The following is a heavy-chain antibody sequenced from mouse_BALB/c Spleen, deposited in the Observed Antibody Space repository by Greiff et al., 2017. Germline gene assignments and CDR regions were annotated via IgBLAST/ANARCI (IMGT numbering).Heavy chain of an antibody. CDR3: TMITTFGYFDV. CDR1: GYTFTSYY. D-gene: IGHD2-4*01. V-gene: IGHV1S16*01. J-gene: IGHJ1*01. Sequence: QVQLKESGPELVKPGASVKMSCKASGYTFTSYYMYWVKQRPGQGLEWIGEINPSNGGTNFNEKFKSKATLTVDKSSSTAYMQLSSLTSEDSAVYYCTMITTFGYFDVWGAGTTVTVSS. CDR2: INPSNGGT.